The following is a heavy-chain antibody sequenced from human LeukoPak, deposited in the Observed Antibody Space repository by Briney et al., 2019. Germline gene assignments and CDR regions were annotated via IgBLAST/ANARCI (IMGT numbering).Heavy chain of an antibody. Sequence: GGSLRLSCAASGFTFSSYWMNWARQAPGKGLEWVASINHNGNVNYYVDSVKGRFTISRDNAKNSLYLQMSNLRAEDTAVYFCARGASTAAKYGMDVWGRGTAVTVSS. V-gene: IGHV3-7*03. D-gene: IGHD2-21*02. J-gene: IGHJ6*02. CDR1: GFTFSSYW. CDR2: INHNGNVN. CDR3: ARGASTAAKYGMDV.